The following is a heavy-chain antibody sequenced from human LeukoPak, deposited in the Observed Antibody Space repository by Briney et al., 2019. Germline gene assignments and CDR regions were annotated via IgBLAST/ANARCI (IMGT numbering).Heavy chain of an antibody. CDR3: AKVVGTTRGAFDI. J-gene: IGHJ3*02. Sequence: PGGSLRLSCAASGFTFSSSAMSWVRQAPGKGLEWVSGISGSGGTTDYADSVKGRFTISRDNSKNMLYLQMSSLRAEDPAIYYCAKVVGTTRGAFDIWGQGTVVTVSS. CDR2: ISGSGGTT. D-gene: IGHD1-26*01. CDR1: GFTFSSSA. V-gene: IGHV3-23*01.